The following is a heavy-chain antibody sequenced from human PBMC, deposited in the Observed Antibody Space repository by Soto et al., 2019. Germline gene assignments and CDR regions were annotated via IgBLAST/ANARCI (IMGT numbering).Heavy chain of an antibody. CDR3: ASYAMSRGVAH. V-gene: IGHV4-39*01. J-gene: IGHJ5*02. D-gene: IGHD3-10*01. CDR2: IYYSGST. CDR1: GGSSSISHY. Sequence: SETLSLTCTVSGGSSSISHYWGWIRQPPGKGLEWIGSIYYSGSTYYNPSLKSRVTISVDTSKNQFSLNLSSVTAADTAVYYCASYAMSRGVAHWGQGTLVTVSS.